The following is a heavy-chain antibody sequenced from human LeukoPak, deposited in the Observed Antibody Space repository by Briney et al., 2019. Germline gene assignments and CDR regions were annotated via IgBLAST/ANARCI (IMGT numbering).Heavy chain of an antibody. Sequence: PGGSLRLSCAASGFTFSSYSMNWVRQAPGKGLEWVSSISSSSSYIYYADSVKGRFTISRDNAKNSLYLQMNSLRAEDTAVYYCARDLSSTSWGAWEPFDYWGQGTLVTVSS. J-gene: IGHJ4*02. CDR2: ISSSSSYI. V-gene: IGHV3-21*01. D-gene: IGHD2-2*01. CDR3: ARDLSSTSWGAWEPFDY. CDR1: GFTFSSYS.